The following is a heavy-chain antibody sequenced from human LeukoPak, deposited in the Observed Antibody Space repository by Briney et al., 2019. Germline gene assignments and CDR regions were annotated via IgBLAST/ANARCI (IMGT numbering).Heavy chain of an antibody. CDR3: AKGRIVVVPAASDY. D-gene: IGHD2-2*01. J-gene: IGHJ4*02. Sequence: GGSLRLSCAASGFTFSSYGMHWVRQAPGKGLEWVAVISYDGSNKYYADSVKGRFTISRDNSKNTLYLQMNSLRAEDTAVYYCAKGRIVVVPAASDYWGQGTLVTVSS. V-gene: IGHV3-30*18. CDR1: GFTFSSYG. CDR2: ISYDGSNK.